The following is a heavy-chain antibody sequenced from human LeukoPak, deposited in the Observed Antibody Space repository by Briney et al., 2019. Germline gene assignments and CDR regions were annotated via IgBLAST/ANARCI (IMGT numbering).Heavy chain of an antibody. J-gene: IGHJ6*03. D-gene: IGHD3-10*01. CDR3: ARLSTLYGSGTYYNVNYYYYMDV. V-gene: IGHV4-39*01. CDR1: GGSIRSGSYY. Sequence: PSETLSLTCTVSGGSIRSGSYYWGWIRQPPGKGLEWIASIYYSGSTYYNPSLKSRVTISVDTSKNQFSLKLTSVTAADTAVYYCARLSTLYGSGTYYNVNYYYYMDVWGKGTTVTISS. CDR2: IYYSGST.